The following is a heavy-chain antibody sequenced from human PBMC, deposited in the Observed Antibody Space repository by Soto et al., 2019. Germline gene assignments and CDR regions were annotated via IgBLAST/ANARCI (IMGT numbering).Heavy chain of an antibody. Sequence: QVQLVESGGGLVKPGGSLRLSCAASGFTFSDYYMSWIRQAPGKGLEWVSCISSSNSTIYYADSVKGRFTISRDNAKNSLYLQMDSLRAEDKAVYYCARADIAAAGSWYFDLWGRGTLVHVSS. J-gene: IGHJ2*01. V-gene: IGHV3-11*01. CDR2: ISSSNSTI. CDR3: ARADIAAAGSWYFDL. CDR1: GFTFSDYY. D-gene: IGHD6-13*01.